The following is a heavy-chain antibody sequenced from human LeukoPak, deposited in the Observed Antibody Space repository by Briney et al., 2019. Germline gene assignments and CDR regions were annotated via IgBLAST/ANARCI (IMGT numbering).Heavy chain of an antibody. CDR1: GFTFSSYA. CDR2: ISGSGGST. J-gene: IGHJ4*02. Sequence: GGSLRLSCAASGFTFSSYAMSWLRQAPGKGLEWVSAISGSGGSTYYADSVKGRFTISRDNSKNTLYLQMNSLRAEDTAVYYCAKDSLMVRGERPYYFDYWGQGTLVTVSS. V-gene: IGHV3-23*01. D-gene: IGHD3-10*01. CDR3: AKDSLMVRGERPYYFDY.